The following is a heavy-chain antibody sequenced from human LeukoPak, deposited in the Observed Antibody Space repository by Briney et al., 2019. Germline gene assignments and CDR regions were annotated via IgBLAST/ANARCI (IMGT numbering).Heavy chain of an antibody. Sequence: PSQTLSLTCTVSGGYISSGGYYWSWIRQHPGKGLEWIGYIYYSGTTYYNPSLKSRLTISVDTSKNQFSLKLSSVTAADTAVYYCARATGYSGYSTYIYYFDYWGQGTLVTVSS. CDR3: ARATGYSGYSTYIYYFDY. CDR1: GGYISSGGYY. D-gene: IGHD5-12*01. V-gene: IGHV4-31*03. CDR2: IYYSGTT. J-gene: IGHJ4*02.